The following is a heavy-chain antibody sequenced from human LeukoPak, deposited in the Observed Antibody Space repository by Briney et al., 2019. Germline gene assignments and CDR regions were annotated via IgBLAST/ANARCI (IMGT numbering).Heavy chain of an antibody. D-gene: IGHD4-11*01. CDR2: IYTSGST. J-gene: IGHJ6*03. Sequence: SETLSLTCTVSGGSISSGSYYWSWIRQPAGKGLEWIGRIYTSGSTNYNPSLKSRVTISVDTSKNQFSLKLSSVTAADTAVYYCARAGYSILYYYYYYYMDVWGKGTTVTVSS. CDR1: GGSISSGSYY. CDR3: ARAGYSILYYYYYYYMDV. V-gene: IGHV4-61*02.